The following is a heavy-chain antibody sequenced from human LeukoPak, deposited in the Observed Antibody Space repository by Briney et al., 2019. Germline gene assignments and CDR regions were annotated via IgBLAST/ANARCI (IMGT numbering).Heavy chain of an antibody. CDR3: TREDYSSGASFDY. CDR1: RFTFSNYG. J-gene: IGHJ4*02. Sequence: GGSLRLSCAASRFTFSNYGMHWVRQAPGKGLVWVSRIHGDGSITTYADSVKGRFTISRGNAKNTLFLQMSSLRAEDTAVYYCTREDYSSGASFDYWGQGTLVTVSS. V-gene: IGHV3-74*01. CDR2: IHGDGSIT. D-gene: IGHD6-19*01.